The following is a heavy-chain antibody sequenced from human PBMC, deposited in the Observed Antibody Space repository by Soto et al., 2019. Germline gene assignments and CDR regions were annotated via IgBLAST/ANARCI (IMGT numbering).Heavy chain of an antibody. V-gene: IGHV4-30-2*01. CDR1: GGSISSGGYS. CDR3: ARGPPFH. Sequence: SETLSLTCAFSGGSISSGGYSWSWIRQPPGKGLEWIGYIYHSGSTYYNPSLKSRVTISVDRSKNQFSLKLSSVTAADTAVYYCARGPPFHWGQGTLVTVS. D-gene: IGHD3-16*01. CDR2: IYHSGST. J-gene: IGHJ4*02.